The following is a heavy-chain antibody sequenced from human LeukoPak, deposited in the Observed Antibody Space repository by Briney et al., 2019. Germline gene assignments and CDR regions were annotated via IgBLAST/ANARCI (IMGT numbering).Heavy chain of an antibody. Sequence: PPETLSLTCTVSGGSISSYYWSWIRQPPGKGLEWIAYIYYSGSTNYNPSLKRRVTISVDTSKNQFSLNLSSVTAADTAVYYCARNPPKSFFDYWGQGTLVTVSS. V-gene: IGHV4-59*08. D-gene: IGHD1-26*01. CDR2: IYYSGST. CDR1: GGSISSYY. J-gene: IGHJ4*02. CDR3: ARNPPKSFFDY.